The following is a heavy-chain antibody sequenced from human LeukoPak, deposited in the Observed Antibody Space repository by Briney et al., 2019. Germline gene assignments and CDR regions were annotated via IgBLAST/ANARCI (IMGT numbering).Heavy chain of an antibody. Sequence: GGSLRLSCAASGFTFSSYTMNWVRQAPGKGLEWVSSISSSSSYIYYADSVKGRLTISRDNAKNSLYLQMNSLRAEDTAVYYCARDPTPRYCSGGSCYTHYGMDVWGQGTTVIVSS. CDR2: ISSSSSYI. J-gene: IGHJ6*02. CDR1: GFTFSSYT. CDR3: ARDPTPRYCSGGSCYTHYGMDV. V-gene: IGHV3-21*01. D-gene: IGHD2-15*01.